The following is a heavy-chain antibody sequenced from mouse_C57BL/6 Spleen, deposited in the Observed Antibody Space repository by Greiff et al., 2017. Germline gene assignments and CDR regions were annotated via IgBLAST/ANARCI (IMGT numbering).Heavy chain of an antibody. V-gene: IGHV10-1*01. CDR1: GFSFNTYA. CDR2: IRSKSNNYAT. D-gene: IGHD2-2*01. Sequence: EVHLVESGGGLVQPKGSLKLSCAASGFSFNTYAMNWVRQAPGKGLEWVARIRSKSNNYATYYADSVKDRFTISRDDSESMLYLQMNNLKTEDTAMYYCVVTMVTTCYYAMDYWGQGTSVTVSS. CDR3: VVTMVTTCYYAMDY. J-gene: IGHJ4*01.